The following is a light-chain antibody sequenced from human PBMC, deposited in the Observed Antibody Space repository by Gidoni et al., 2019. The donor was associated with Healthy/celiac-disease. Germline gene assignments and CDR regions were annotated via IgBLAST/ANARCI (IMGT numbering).Light chain of an antibody. V-gene: IGLV3-9*01. CDR3: QVWDSSHVV. J-gene: IGLJ2*01. CDR1: NIGSKN. CDR2: RDS. Sequence: SYELTQPLSVSVALGQTARITGGGNNIGSKNVHWYQQKPGQAPVLVIYRDSNRPSGIPERFSGSNSGNTATLTISRAQAGDEADYYCQVWDSSHVVFGGGTKLTVL.